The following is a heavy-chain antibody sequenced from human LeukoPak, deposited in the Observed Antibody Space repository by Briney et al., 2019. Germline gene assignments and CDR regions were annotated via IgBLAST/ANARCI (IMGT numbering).Heavy chain of an antibody. CDR2: INPNSGGT. D-gene: IGHD3-22*01. Sequence: GASVKVSCKASGYTFTGYYMHWVRQAPGQGLEWMGWINPNSGGTNYAQKFQGRVTMTRDTSISTAYMELSRLRSDDTAVYYCARGPYYYDSSGYYQSRFDYWGQGTLVTVSS. V-gene: IGHV1-2*02. CDR1: GYTFTGYY. J-gene: IGHJ4*02. CDR3: ARGPYYYDSSGYYQSRFDY.